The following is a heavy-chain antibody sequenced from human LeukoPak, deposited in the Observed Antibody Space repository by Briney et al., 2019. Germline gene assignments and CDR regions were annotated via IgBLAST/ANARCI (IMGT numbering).Heavy chain of an antibody. CDR1: GYTFTSYG. J-gene: IGHJ4*02. CDR2: ISAYNGNT. D-gene: IGHD5-24*01. CDR3: ARVMAYDLDHVLAKRWPPDY. V-gene: IGHV1-18*01. Sequence: ASVKVSCKASGYTFTSYGISWVRQAPGQGLEWMGWISAYNGNTNYAQKLQGRVTMTTDTSTSTAYMELRSLRSDDTAVYYCARVMAYDLDHVLAKRWPPDYWGQGTLVTVSS.